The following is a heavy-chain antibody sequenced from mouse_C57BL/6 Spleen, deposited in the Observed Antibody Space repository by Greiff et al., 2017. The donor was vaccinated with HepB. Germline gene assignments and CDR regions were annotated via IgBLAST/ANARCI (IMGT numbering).Heavy chain of an antibody. Sequence: EVHLVESGGGLVKPGGSLKLSCAASGFTFSDYGMHWVRQAPEKGLEWVAYISSGSSTIYYADTVKGRFTISRDNAKNTLFLQMTSLRSEDTAMYYCARSGDYFDYWGQGTTLTVSS. CDR3: ARSGDYFDY. V-gene: IGHV5-17*01. J-gene: IGHJ2*01. CDR1: GFTFSDYG. CDR2: ISSGSSTI. D-gene: IGHD4-1*01.